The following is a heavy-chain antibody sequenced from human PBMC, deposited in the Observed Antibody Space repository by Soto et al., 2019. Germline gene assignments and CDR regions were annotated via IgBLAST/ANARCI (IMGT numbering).Heavy chain of an antibody. CDR2: ISAYSGNT. D-gene: IGHD6-13*01. V-gene: IGHV1-18*04. Sequence: ASVKVSCKASGYTFTSYGISWVRQAPGQGLEWMGWISAYSGNTNYAQKLQGRVTMTTDTSTSTAYMELRSLRSDDTAVYYCARDGGQQLVTRYYYGMDVWGQGTTVTVSS. J-gene: IGHJ6*02. CDR3: ARDGGQQLVTRYYYGMDV. CDR1: GYTFTSYG.